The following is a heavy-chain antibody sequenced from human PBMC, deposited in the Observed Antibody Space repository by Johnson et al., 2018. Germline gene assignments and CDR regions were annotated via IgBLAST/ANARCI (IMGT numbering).Heavy chain of an antibody. CDR1: GLMFADYV. Sequence: VQLVQSGGGLVQPGRSLRLSCAASGLMFADYVMHWVRHVPGKGLAWVAGFSGNSGRIDYGDTVKGPFSIARANAKTTLYLQMNSLSPEATAVSYCVGKGWRRPEYLQYWGQGTLVTVSS. D-gene: IGHD1-26*01. J-gene: IGHJ1*01. CDR3: VGKGWRRPEYLQY. CDR2: FSGNSGRI. V-gene: IGHV3-9*01.